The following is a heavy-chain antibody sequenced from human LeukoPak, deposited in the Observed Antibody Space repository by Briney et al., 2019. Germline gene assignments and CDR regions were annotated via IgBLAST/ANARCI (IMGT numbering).Heavy chain of an antibody. Sequence: SETLSLTCTVSGGSISSSSYYWGWIRQPPGKGLEWIGSIYYSGSTYYNPSLKSRVTISVDTSKNQFSLKLSSVTAADTAVYYCAREYSSGWYSDLNYYYMDVWGKGTTVTISS. J-gene: IGHJ6*03. D-gene: IGHD6-19*01. CDR1: GGSISSSSYY. CDR2: IYYSGST. CDR3: AREYSSGWYSDLNYYYMDV. V-gene: IGHV4-39*07.